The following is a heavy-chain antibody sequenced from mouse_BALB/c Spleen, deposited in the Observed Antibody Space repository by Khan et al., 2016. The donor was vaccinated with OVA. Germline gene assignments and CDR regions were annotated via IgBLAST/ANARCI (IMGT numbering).Heavy chain of an antibody. CDR1: GYTFTTYW. D-gene: IGHD2-10*02. Sequence: QVQLQQSGAELAKPGASVKMSCTASGYTFTTYWIHWIKQRPGQGLEWIGYINPSTGYTEYNQNFKDKATLTADESSSTAYMQLNSLTSEDSAVYYCARMGLYGLFAYWGQGTLVTVSA. CDR2: INPSTGYT. V-gene: IGHV1-7*01. CDR3: ARMGLYGLFAY. J-gene: IGHJ3*01.